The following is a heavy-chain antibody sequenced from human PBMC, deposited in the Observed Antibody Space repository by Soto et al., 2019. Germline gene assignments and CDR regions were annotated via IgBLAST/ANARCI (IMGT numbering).Heavy chain of an antibody. V-gene: IGHV4-34*01. J-gene: IGHJ5*02. CDR2: INHSGST. CDR1: GGSFSGYY. D-gene: IGHD6-13*01. CDR3: ARGPIAAAGTRGKNWFDP. Sequence: SETLSLTCAVYGGSFSGYYWSWIRQPPGKGLEWIGEINHSGSTNYNPSLKSRVTISVDTSKNHFSLKLSSVTAADTAVYYCARGPIAAAGTRGKNWFDPWGQGTLVTVSS.